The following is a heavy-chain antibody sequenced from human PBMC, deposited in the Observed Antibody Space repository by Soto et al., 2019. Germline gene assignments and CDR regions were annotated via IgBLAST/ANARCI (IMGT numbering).Heavy chain of an antibody. Sequence: SETLSLTCTVSGGSISSGDYSWSWIRQPPGKGLEWIGYIYYSGSTYYNPSLKSRVTISVDTSKSQFSLKLSSVTAADTAVYYCARAYRSPANLDYWGQGTLVTVSS. V-gene: IGHV4-30-4*01. CDR3: ARAYRSPANLDY. CDR1: GGSISSGDYS. CDR2: IYYSGST. J-gene: IGHJ4*02. D-gene: IGHD6-19*01.